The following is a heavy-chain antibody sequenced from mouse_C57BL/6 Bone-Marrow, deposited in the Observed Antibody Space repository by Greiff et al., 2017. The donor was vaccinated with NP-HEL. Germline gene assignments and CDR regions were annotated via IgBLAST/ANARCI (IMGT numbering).Heavy chain of an antibody. Sequence: EVHLVESGGGLVKPGGSLKLSCAASGFTFSDYGMHWVRQAPEKGLEWVAYISSGSSTISYADTVKGRFTISSDNAKNTLFLQMTSLRSEDTAMYYCARGGVTTCYAMDYWGQGTSVTVAS. CDR3: ARGGVTTCYAMDY. CDR1: GFTFSDYG. D-gene: IGHD2-5*01. V-gene: IGHV5-17*01. J-gene: IGHJ4*01. CDR2: ISSGSSTI.